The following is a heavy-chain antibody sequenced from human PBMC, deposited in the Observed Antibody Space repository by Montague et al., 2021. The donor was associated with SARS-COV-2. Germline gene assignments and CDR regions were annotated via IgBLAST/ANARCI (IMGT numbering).Heavy chain of an antibody. V-gene: IGHV4-31*03. D-gene: IGHD3-22*01. Sequence: TLSLTCTVSGGSISSGGYYWSWICQHPGKGLEWIGYIYHTGSTXYKPSLKSRVTISKETSKNHFSLNLSSVTAADSAVYYCARDSGYYDSSGYSYDAFDIWGQGTKVTVSS. CDR3: ARDSGYYDSSGYSYDAFDI. CDR1: GGSISSGGYY. J-gene: IGHJ3*02. CDR2: IYHTGST.